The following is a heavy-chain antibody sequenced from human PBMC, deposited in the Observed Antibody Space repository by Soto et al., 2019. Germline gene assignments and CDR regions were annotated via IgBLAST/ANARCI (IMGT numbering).Heavy chain of an antibody. CDR3: ATADDRGFYYYVMDV. CDR1: GYSLTELS. CDR2: FDPEDGET. Sequence: QVQVVQSGAEVKKPGASVKVSCKVSGYSLTELSIHWVRQAPGKGLEWMGGFDPEDGETIYAQQFKGRVTMTEDTSTDTAYMDLSSLSSEDTAVYYCATADDRGFYYYVMDVWGQGTTVTVSS. D-gene: IGHD1-1*01. J-gene: IGHJ6*02. V-gene: IGHV1-24*01.